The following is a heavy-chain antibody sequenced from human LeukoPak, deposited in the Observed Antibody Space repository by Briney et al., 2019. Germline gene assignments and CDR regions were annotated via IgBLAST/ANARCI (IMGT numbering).Heavy chain of an antibody. CDR1: GNYW. V-gene: IGHV3-74*01. Sequence: GGSLRLSCAASGNYWMHWVRQVPGKGLVWVSHINSDGSWTSYADSVKGRFTISKDDAKNTVYLQMNSLRAEDTAVYYCVSFYETYWGRGTQVTVSS. CDR3: VSFYETY. CDR2: INSDGSWT. D-gene: IGHD2/OR15-2a*01. J-gene: IGHJ4*02.